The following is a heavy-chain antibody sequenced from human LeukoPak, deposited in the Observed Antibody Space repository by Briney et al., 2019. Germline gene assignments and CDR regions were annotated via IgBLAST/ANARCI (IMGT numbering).Heavy chain of an antibody. D-gene: IGHD5-12*01. Sequence: GGSLRLSCAASGFTFSSYGMHWVRQAPGKGLEWVAVISYDGSNKYYADSVKGRFTISRDNSKNTLYLQMNSLRAEDTAVYYCAKAGGYSGYDLDYWGQGTLVTVSS. J-gene: IGHJ4*02. CDR3: AKAGGYSGYDLDY. CDR1: GFTFSSYG. V-gene: IGHV3-30*18. CDR2: ISYDGSNK.